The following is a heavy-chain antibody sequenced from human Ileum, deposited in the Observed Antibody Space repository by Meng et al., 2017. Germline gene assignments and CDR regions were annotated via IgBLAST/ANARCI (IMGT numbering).Heavy chain of an antibody. CDR3: ARGGPWFDP. J-gene: IGHJ5*02. CDR2: INHSGST. V-gene: IGHV4-34*01. Sequence: HVQLKQWVEGLLKASVSLSLTLVFYGGFFSGYYWSWIRQPPGKGLEWIGEINHSGSTNYNPSLKSRVTISVDKSKNQFSLKLRSVTAADTAVYYCARGGPWFDPWGQGTLVTVSS. CDR1: GGFFSGYY.